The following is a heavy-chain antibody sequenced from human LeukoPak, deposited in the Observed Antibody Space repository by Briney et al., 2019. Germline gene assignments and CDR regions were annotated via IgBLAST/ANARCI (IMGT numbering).Heavy chain of an antibody. CDR1: GGSISTSSYY. CDR3: ASFTMIVGFDY. D-gene: IGHD3-22*01. Sequence: SETLSLTCTVSGGSISTSSYYWGWIRQPPGKGLECIGSIYYSGTTYYNPSLKSRVTISVDMSKNQFSLKLSSVTAADTAVYYCASFTMIVGFDYWGQGTLVTVSS. J-gene: IGHJ4*02. CDR2: IYYSGTT. V-gene: IGHV4-39*01.